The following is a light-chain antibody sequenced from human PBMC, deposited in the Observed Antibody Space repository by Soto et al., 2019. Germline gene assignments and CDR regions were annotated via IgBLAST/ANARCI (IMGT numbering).Light chain of an antibody. J-gene: IGLJ2*01. CDR1: SSNIGAGYD. CDR2: GNS. Sequence: QSVLTQPPSVSGAPGQRVTISCTGSSSNIGAGYDVHWYQQLPGTAPKLLIYGNSNRPSGVPDRFSGSKSGTSASLAITGLQAEDEADYYCQSYDSSLSGCPHVVFGGGTKLTVL. V-gene: IGLV1-40*01. CDR3: QSYDSSLSGCPHVV.